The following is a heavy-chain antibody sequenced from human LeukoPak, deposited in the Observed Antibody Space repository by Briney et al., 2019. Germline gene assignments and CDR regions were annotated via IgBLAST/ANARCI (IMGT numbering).Heavy chain of an antibody. D-gene: IGHD5-24*01. V-gene: IGHV4-61*05. J-gene: IGHJ4*02. CDR2: IYYSGST. CDR3: ARGSGERWLPQYFFDY. Sequence: SETLSLTCTVSGGSISSSSYYWGWIRQPPGKGLEWIGYIYYSGSTNYNPSLKSRVTISLDTSKNQFSLKLSSVTAADTAVYFCARGSGERWLPQYFFDYWGQGTLVTVSS. CDR1: GGSISSSSYY.